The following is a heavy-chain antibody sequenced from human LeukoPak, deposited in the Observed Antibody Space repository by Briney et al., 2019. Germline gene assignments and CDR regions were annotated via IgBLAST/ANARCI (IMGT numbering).Heavy chain of an antibody. J-gene: IGHJ4*02. CDR3: ANLASHDY. V-gene: IGHV3-74*01. Sequence: GGSLRLSCAASGFTFSSYWMHWVRQAPGKGLMWVSRINSDGSSTSYADSVKGRFTISRDNAKNTLYLQMNSLRAEDTAVYYCANLASHDYWGRGTLVTVSS. CDR2: INSDGSST. CDR1: GFTFSSYW. D-gene: IGHD2-2*01.